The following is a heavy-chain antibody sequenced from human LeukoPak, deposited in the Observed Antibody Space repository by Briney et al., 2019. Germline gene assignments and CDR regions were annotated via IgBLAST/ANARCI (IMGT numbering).Heavy chain of an antibody. CDR3: ARGGKWELRRAFDI. J-gene: IGHJ3*02. D-gene: IGHD1-26*01. CDR1: GYTFTSYA. V-gene: IGHV3-30-3*01. CDR2: ISYDGSNK. Sequence: SCKASGYTFTSYAMHWVRQAPGKGLEWVAVISYDGSNKYYADSVKGRFTISRDNSKNTLYLQMNSLRAEDTAVYYCARGGKWELRRAFDIWGQGTMVTVSS.